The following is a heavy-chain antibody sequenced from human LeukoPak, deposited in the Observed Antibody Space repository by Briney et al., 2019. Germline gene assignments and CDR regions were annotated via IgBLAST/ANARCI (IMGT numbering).Heavy chain of an antibody. D-gene: IGHD5-12*01. CDR3: ARTQSGYDLGAVRYYYYYYYMDV. CDR1: GGTFSSYA. Sequence: GASVKVSCKASGGTFSSYAISWVRQAPGQGLEWMGGIIPIFGTANYAQKFQGRVTITADESTSTAYMELSSLRSEDTAVYYCARTQSGYDLGAVRYYYYYYYMDVWGKGTTVTISS. V-gene: IGHV1-69*13. J-gene: IGHJ6*03. CDR2: IIPIFGTA.